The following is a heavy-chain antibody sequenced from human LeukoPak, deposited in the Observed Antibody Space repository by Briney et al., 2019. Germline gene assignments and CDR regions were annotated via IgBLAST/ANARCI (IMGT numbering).Heavy chain of an antibody. J-gene: IGHJ6*02. CDR3: AKSSWSRGWYYYGMDV. Sequence: GGSLRLSCAASGFTLRSYAMSWVRQAPGKGLEWVSGISWNSGSIGYADSVKGRFTISRDNAKNSLYLQMNSLRAEDTALYYCAKSSWSRGWYYYGMDVWGQGTTVTVSS. CDR1: GFTLRSYA. CDR2: ISWNSGSI. D-gene: IGHD6-13*01. V-gene: IGHV3-9*01.